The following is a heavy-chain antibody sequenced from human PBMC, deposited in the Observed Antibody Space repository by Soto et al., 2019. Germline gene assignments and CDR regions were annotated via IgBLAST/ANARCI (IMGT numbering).Heavy chain of an antibody. D-gene: IGHD3-10*01. CDR3: ARQGMNGMVRGVIFFDP. Sequence: QLQLQESGPGLVKPSETLSLTCTVSGGSISSSSYYWGWIRQPPGKGLEWIGSIYYSGSTYYNPSLKSRVTISVDTSKNQFSLKLSSVTAADTAVYYCARQGMNGMVRGVIFFDPWGQGTLVTVSS. V-gene: IGHV4-39*01. J-gene: IGHJ5*02. CDR2: IYYSGST. CDR1: GGSISSSSYY.